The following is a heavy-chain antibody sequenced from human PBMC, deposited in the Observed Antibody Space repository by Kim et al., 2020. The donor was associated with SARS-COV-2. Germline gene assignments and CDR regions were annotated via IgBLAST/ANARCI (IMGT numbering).Heavy chain of an antibody. CDR3: AKSPLTWASAFDS. D-gene: IGHD6-19*01. V-gene: IGHV3-23*01. Sequence: YYIDSVQGRFTISRDNSKNTLYLQMNSLRAEDTAVYYCAKSPLTWASAFDSWGQGTLVTVSS. J-gene: IGHJ4*02.